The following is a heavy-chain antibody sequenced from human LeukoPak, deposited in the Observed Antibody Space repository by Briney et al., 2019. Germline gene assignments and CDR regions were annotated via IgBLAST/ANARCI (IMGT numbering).Heavy chain of an antibody. V-gene: IGHV1-69*13. CDR1: GYRFITFG. D-gene: IGHD1-1*01. Sequence: ASVKVSCKTSGYRFITFGISWVRQAPGQGLEWMGGIIPIFGTANYAQKFQGRVTITADESTSTAYMELSSLRSEDTAVYYCARGERSEGPDYWGQGTLVTVSS. CDR3: ARGERSEGPDY. CDR2: IIPIFGTA. J-gene: IGHJ4*02.